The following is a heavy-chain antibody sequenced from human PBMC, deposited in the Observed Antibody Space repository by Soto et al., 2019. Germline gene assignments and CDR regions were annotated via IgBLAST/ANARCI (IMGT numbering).Heavy chain of an antibody. CDR3: AKDKGVFNWATSYFDY. J-gene: IGHJ4*02. Sequence: GGSLRLSCAASGFTFSNYAMHWVRQAPGKGLEWVALTSYDGNNEYYTDSVKGRFTISRDNSKNTLFLQMNSPRPEDTAVYYCAKDKGVFNWATSYFDYWGQGALVTVPQ. CDR1: GFTFSNYA. CDR2: TSYDGNNE. V-gene: IGHV3-30*18. D-gene: IGHD1-1*01.